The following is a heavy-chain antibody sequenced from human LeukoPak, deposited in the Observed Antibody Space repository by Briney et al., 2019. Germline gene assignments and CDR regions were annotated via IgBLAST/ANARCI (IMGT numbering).Heavy chain of an antibody. V-gene: IGHV3-74*01. Sequence: GGSLRLSCAASGFTFSTYWMHWVRQAPGKGLVWVSGIHSDGSSTGYADSVKGRFTISRDNAKNTLYLQMNSLRAEDTAVYYCANPTVGDYWGQGTLVTVSS. CDR2: IHSDGSST. CDR3: ANPTVGDY. CDR1: GFTFSTYW. J-gene: IGHJ4*02. D-gene: IGHD4-23*01.